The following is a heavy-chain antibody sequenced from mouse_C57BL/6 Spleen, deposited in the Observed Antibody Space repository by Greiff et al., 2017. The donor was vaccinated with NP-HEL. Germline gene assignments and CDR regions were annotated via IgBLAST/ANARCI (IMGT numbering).Heavy chain of an antibody. CDR3: ARDYYYGSSYNAMDY. Sequence: DVKLVESGGGLVKPGGSLKLSCAAPGFTFSSYAMSWVRQTPEKRLEWVATISDGGSYTSYPDNVKGRFTISRDNAKNNLYLQMSHLKSEDTAMYYCARDYYYGSSYNAMDYWGQGTSVTVSS. J-gene: IGHJ4*01. CDR2: ISDGGSYT. CDR1: GFTFSSYA. V-gene: IGHV5-4*01. D-gene: IGHD1-1*01.